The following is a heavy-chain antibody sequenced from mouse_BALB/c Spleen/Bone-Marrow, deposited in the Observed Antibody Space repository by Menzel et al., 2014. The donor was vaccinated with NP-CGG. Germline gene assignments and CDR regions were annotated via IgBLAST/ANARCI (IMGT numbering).Heavy chain of an antibody. D-gene: IGHD2-3*01. V-gene: IGHV4-1*02. CDR3: SRLGYYGGFAY. CDR2: INPDSSTI. CDR1: GFDFSRYW. Sequence: DVKLVESGGGLVHPGGSLKLSCAASGFDFSRYWMGWVRQAPGKGLEWIGEINPDSSTINYTPSLKDKFIISRDNAKNTLYLRMSKVRSEDTALYYCSRLGYYGGFAYWGQGTLVTVSA. J-gene: IGHJ3*01.